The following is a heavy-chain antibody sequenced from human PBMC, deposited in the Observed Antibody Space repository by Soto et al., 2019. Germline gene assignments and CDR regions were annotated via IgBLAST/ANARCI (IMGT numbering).Heavy chain of an antibody. CDR1: GFRFKSFV. Sequence: QLQLVESGGGVVQPGTSLRLSCAASGFRFKSFVMHWVRQAPGKGLDWVAFTSYDGNNKDYGDSVKGRFTVSRDNSQNTLHLQMDFLRPEDTAIYYCARWGTTGGFDLWGQGTLVSVSS. CDR2: TSYDGNNK. D-gene: IGHD3-16*01. J-gene: IGHJ4*02. V-gene: IGHV3-30*06. CDR3: ARWGTTGGFDL.